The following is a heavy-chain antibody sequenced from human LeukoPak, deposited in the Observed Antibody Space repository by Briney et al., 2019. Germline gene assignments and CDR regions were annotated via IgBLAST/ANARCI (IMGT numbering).Heavy chain of an antibody. V-gene: IGHV4-34*01. CDR3: ARGRVNGYQKAGYYFDY. Sequence: SETLSLTCAVYGGSFSGYYWSWIRQPPGKGLEWIGEINHSGSTNYNPSLKSRVTISVDTSKNQFSLKLSSVTVADTAVYYCARGRVNGYQKAGYYFDYWGQGTLVTVSS. D-gene: IGHD5-18*01. CDR1: GGSFSGYY. CDR2: INHSGST. J-gene: IGHJ4*02.